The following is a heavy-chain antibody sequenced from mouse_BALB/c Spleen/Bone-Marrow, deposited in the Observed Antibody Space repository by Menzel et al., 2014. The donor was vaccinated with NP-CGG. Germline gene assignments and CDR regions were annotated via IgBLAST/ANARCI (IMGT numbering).Heavy chain of an antibody. CDR1: GFNIKDTY. J-gene: IGHJ3*01. CDR3: ASYYYGSSSFAY. D-gene: IGHD1-1*01. V-gene: IGHV14-3*02. CDR2: IDPANGNT. Sequence: VQLKHSGAELVKPGASVKLSCTASGFNIKDTYMHRVKQRPEQGLEWIGRIDPANGNTKYDPKFQGKATTTADTSSNTAFLQLSSLTSEDTAVYYCASYYYGSSSFAYWGQGTLVTVSA.